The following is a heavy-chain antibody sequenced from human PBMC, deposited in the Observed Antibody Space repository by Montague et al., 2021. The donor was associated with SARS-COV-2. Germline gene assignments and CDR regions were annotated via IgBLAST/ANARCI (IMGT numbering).Heavy chain of an antibody. V-gene: IGHV4-59*01. CDR3: TSRFYNSGHLAD. CDR2: IHYSGGS. CDR1: GASMSDYY. Sequence: SETLSLTCSVSGASMSDYYWIWVRQSAGKGLEWIGNIHYSGGSTYSPSLKSRVTISLDTSENRFSLILNSVTAADTAVYYCTSRFYNSGHLADWGQGTLVTV. D-gene: IGHD6-19*01. J-gene: IGHJ4*02.